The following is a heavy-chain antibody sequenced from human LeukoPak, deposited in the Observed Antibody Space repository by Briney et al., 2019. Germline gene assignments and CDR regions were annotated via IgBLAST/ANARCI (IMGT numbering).Heavy chain of an antibody. V-gene: IGHV3-73*01. Sequence: GRCQSPPRAVSVFSFSGSAMLWVRQASGKGREGVGRMRRKANNYPPAYAASVTGRCTNSQDHSKNTAYLQMNSLDTCDTAVYYCTQYRGASDYFDVFDMWGQGTMLTVS. CDR3: TQYRGASDYFDVFDM. D-gene: IGHD3-10*01. CDR1: VFSFSGSA. J-gene: IGHJ3*02. CDR2: MRRKANNYPP.